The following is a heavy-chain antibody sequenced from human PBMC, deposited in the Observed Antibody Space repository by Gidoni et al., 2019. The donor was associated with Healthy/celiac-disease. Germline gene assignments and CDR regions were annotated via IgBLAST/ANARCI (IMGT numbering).Heavy chain of an antibody. Sequence: QVQLVQSGAEVKKPGASVKVSCKASGYTFTSYGISWVRQAPGQGLEWMGWISAYNGNTNYAQKLQGRGTMTTDTSTSTAYMELRSLRSDVTAVYYCARAPGGVDTAMVFIDYWGQGTLVTVSS. CDR2: ISAYNGNT. D-gene: IGHD5-18*01. J-gene: IGHJ4*02. CDR1: GYTFTSYG. V-gene: IGHV1-18*01. CDR3: ARAPGGVDTAMVFIDY.